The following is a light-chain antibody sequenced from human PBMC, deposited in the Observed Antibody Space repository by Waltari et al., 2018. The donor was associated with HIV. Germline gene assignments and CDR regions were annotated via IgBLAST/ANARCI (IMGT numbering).Light chain of an antibody. CDR2: DVT. CDR1: SSHVGGYNF. J-gene: IGLJ3*02. CDR3: ESYTSTSVWV. V-gene: IGLV2-14*03. Sequence: QSALTQPASVSGSPGQSITISCTGSSSHVGGYNFVSWCQQHPGKAPRVLIYDVTTRPSGVSDRFSGSRSGDTASLTISGLQPEDEADYYCESYTSTSVWVFGGGTRLTVL.